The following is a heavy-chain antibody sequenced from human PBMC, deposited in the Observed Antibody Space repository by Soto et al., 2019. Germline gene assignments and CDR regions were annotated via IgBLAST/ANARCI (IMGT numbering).Heavy chain of an antibody. Sequence: LRLSCAASGFTFSSYAMSWVRQSPGKGLEWVSSTSGSGGDVYHAGSVKGRFTISRDNSKNTLYLQMNSLRAEDTAIYYCAKGWLYGAGMGVWGQGTTVTVSS. CDR2: TSGSGGDV. J-gene: IGHJ6*02. CDR3: AKGWLYGAGMGV. V-gene: IGHV3-23*01. D-gene: IGHD3-22*01. CDR1: GFTFSSYA.